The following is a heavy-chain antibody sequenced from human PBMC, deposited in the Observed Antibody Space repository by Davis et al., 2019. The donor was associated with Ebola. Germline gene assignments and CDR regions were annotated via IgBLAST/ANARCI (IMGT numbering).Heavy chain of an antibody. CDR1: GYSFTSYW. J-gene: IGHJ3*02. D-gene: IGHD1-20*01. CDR2: IYTGDSDT. CDR3: ATLRRTITGMDDGFDI. Sequence: GESLKISCKGSGYSFTSYWIAWVRQMPGKGLEWMGLIYTGDSDTRYSPSFRGQVTISADKSIRTAYLQWSSLKASDTAIYFCATLRRTITGMDDGFDIWGQGTKVTVSS. V-gene: IGHV5-51*01.